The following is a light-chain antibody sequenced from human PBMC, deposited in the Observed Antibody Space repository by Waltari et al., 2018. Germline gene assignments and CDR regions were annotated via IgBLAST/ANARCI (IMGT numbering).Light chain of an antibody. J-gene: IGKJ2*01. Sequence: DIVMTQSPDSLAVSLGERATINCRSSRTVLFSSNNKDFLSWYQQRPGQPPKLLIYWASTREAGVPDRFSGSGSGTNFTHTINGLQAEDVAVYYCQQFYITPQTFGQGTKVEIK. CDR2: WAS. CDR3: QQFYITPQT. V-gene: IGKV4-1*01. CDR1: RTVLFSSNNKDF.